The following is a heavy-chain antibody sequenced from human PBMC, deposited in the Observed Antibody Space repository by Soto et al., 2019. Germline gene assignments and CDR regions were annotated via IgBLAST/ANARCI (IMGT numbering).Heavy chain of an antibody. J-gene: IGHJ6*02. CDR3: ARGRTGTILYYYYYGMDV. Sequence: SETLSLTCAVYGGSFSGYYWSWIRQPPVKGLEWIGEINHSGSTNYNPSLKSRVTISVDTSKNQFSLKLSSVTAADTAVYYCARGRTGTILYYYYYGMDVWGQGTKVTV. D-gene: IGHD1-7*01. V-gene: IGHV4-34*01. CDR1: GGSFSGYY. CDR2: INHSGST.